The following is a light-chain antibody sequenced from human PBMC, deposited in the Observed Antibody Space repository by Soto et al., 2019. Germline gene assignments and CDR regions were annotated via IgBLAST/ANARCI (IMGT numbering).Light chain of an antibody. CDR3: QQYGSSPRT. V-gene: IGKV3-20*01. CDR1: QSVSISY. CDR2: GAS. J-gene: IGKJ1*01. Sequence: EIVLTQSPGTLSLSPGERATLSCRASQSVSISYLAWFQQKPGQAPRLLIYGASTRATGIPDRFSGSGSVTDFTLTISRLEPEDFAVYYCQQYGSSPRTFGQGTKVDIK.